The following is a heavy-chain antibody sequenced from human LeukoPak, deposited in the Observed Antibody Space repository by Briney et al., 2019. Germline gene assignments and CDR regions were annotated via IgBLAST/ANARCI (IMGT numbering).Heavy chain of an antibody. J-gene: IGHJ4*02. CDR2: ISYDGSNE. D-gene: IGHD6-13*01. V-gene: IGHV3-30-3*01. Sequence: GGSLRLSCAASGFTFSSYAMHWVRHAPGKGLEWVAVISYDGSNEYYADSVKGRFTISRDNSKNTLYLQMNSLRAEDTAVYYCAREPFDRQQLGGDFDYWGQGTLVTVSS. CDR3: AREPFDRQQLGGDFDY. CDR1: GFTFSSYA.